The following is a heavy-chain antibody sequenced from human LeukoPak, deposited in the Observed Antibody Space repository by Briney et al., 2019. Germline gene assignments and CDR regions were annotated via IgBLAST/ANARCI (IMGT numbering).Heavy chain of an antibody. D-gene: IGHD5-12*01. Sequence: EASVKVSCKPSGYTFTDFFLHWVRQAPGQGLEWMGWINPNSGDTNYAQKFQGRVTMTRDTSISTVFLDLDRLTSDGTAIYYCARLKWPTDYWGQGTLVTVSS. V-gene: IGHV1-2*02. J-gene: IGHJ4*02. CDR1: GYTFTDFF. CDR2: INPNSGDT. CDR3: ARLKWPTDY.